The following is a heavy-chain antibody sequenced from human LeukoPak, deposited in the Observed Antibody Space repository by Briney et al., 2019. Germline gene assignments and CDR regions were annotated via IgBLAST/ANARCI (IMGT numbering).Heavy chain of an antibody. CDR2: ISSSSSTI. CDR1: GFTFSSYS. CDR3: ARDPILSGSYGARYFDY. V-gene: IGHV3-48*04. D-gene: IGHD1-26*01. J-gene: IGHJ4*02. Sequence: GGSLRLSCAASGFTFSSYSMNWVRQAPGKGLEWVSYISSSSSTIYYADSVKGRFTISRDNAKNSLYLQMNSLRAEDTAVYYCARDPILSGSYGARYFDYWGQGTLVTVSS.